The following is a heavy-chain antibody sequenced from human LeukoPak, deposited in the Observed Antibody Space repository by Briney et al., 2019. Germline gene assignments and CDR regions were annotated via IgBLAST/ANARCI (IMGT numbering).Heavy chain of an antibody. CDR3: AREWSRDGCLTH. V-gene: IGHV1-46*01. CDR1: GYTFTSYY. D-gene: IGHD5-24*01. CDR2: INPSGGST. J-gene: IGHJ4*02. Sequence: ASVKVSCXASGYTFTSYYMHWVRQAPGQGLEWMGIINPSGGSTSYAQKFQGRVTMTRDTSTSTVYMELSSLRSEDTAVYYCAREWSRDGCLTHWGQGTLVTVSS.